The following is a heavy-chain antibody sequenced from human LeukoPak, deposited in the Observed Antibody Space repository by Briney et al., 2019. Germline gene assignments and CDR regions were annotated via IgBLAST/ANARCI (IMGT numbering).Heavy chain of an antibody. CDR3: AKDRHGVTS. CDR1: GFTFSNYA. CDR2: ISGTGGST. V-gene: IGHV3-23*01. D-gene: IGHD3-3*01. Sequence: GGSLRLSCAASGFTFSNYAMSWVRQAPGKGLEWVSSISGTGGSTYYADSVKGRFTISRDNSNNTLFLQMNSLRAEDTAVYYCAKDRHGVTSGGQGTLVTVSS. J-gene: IGHJ4*02.